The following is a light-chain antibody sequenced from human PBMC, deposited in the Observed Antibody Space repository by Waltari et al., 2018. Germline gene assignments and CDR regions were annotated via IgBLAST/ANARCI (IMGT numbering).Light chain of an antibody. J-gene: IGKJ1*01. V-gene: IGKV2-28*01. CDR3: QQYDNLPWT. CDR2: DAS. Sequence: VVMTQSPLSLPVTPGEPASISCRSSQSLLRSDGYNYLDWYLQRPGQSPQLLIYDASNLETGVPSRFSGSGSGTDFTFTISSLQPEDIATYYCQQYDNLPWTFGQGTKVEIK. CDR1: QSLLRSDGYNY.